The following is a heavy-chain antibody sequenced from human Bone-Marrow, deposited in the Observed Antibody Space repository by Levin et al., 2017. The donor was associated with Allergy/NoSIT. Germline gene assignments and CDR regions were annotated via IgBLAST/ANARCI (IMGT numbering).Heavy chain of an antibody. CDR1: GGTFSSYA. Sequence: GASVKVSCKASGGTFSSYAISWVRQAPGQGLEWMGGIIPIFGTANYAQKFQGRVTITADESTSTAYMELSSLRSEDTAVYYCAADIVVVVAGAYYYYYGMDGWGQGTTVTVSS. CDR2: IIPIFGTA. V-gene: IGHV1-69*13. D-gene: IGHD2-15*01. J-gene: IGHJ6*02. CDR3: AADIVVVVAGAYYYYYGMDG.